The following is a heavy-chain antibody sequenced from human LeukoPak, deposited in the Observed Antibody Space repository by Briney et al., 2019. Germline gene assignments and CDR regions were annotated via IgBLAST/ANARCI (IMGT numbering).Heavy chain of an antibody. V-gene: IGHV3-23*01. Sequence: PGGSLRLSCAAPGFTFSNYAMSWVRQAPGKGLEWVSDISGSGGSTYYSDSVKGRFTISRDNPKNTLYLQMNSLRAEDTAVYYCAKDGGIAGARDAFDIWGQGTMVTVSS. J-gene: IGHJ3*02. D-gene: IGHD1-26*01. CDR1: GFTFSNYA. CDR2: ISGSGGST. CDR3: AKDGGIAGARDAFDI.